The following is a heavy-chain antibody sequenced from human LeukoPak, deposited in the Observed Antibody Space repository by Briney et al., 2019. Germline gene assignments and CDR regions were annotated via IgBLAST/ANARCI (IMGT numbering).Heavy chain of an antibody. Sequence: SETLSLTCTVSGGSISSSSYYWSWIRQPPGKGLEWIGYIYYSGSTNYNPSLKSRVTISVDTSKNQFSLKLSSVTAADTAVYYCARDAEMHDALDIWGQGTMVTVSS. CDR2: IYYSGST. D-gene: IGHD5-24*01. CDR1: GGSISSSSYY. CDR3: ARDAEMHDALDI. V-gene: IGHV4-61*01. J-gene: IGHJ3*02.